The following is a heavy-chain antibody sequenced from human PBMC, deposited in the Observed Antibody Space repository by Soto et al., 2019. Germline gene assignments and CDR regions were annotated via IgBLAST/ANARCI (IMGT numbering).Heavy chain of an antibody. CDR1: GFTFGDYA. Sequence: GGSLRLSCTASGFTFGDYAMGWVRQAPGKGLEWVGFIRSNTYGGTTEYAASVKGRFTISRDDSKSIAYLQMNSLKTEDTAVYYCSRPETFYYDSSDYSALDYWGQGTLVTVSS. CDR3: SRPETFYYDSSDYSALDY. CDR2: IRSNTYGGTT. V-gene: IGHV3-49*04. J-gene: IGHJ4*02. D-gene: IGHD3-22*01.